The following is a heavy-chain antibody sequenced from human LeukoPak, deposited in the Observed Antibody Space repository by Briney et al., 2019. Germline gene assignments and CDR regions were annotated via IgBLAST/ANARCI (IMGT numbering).Heavy chain of an antibody. D-gene: IGHD3-9*01. CDR1: GFTVSSNY. V-gene: IGHV3-53*01. J-gene: IGHJ3*01. CDR2: IYSGGST. CDR3: ARSSHYDMLTGYSAEDAFDF. Sequence: GGSLRLSCAASGFTVSSNYMSWVRQAPGKGLEWVSVIYSGGSTDYADSVKGRFTISRDTSKNTLYLQMNSLIVEDTAVYYCARSSHYDMLTGYSAEDAFDFWVQGTMVTVSS.